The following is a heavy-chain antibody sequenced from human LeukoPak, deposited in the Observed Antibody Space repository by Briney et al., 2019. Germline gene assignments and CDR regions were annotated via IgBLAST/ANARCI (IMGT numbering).Heavy chain of an antibody. CDR2: IYTTGRT. CDR1: GGSISSYW. CDR3: ARAGYTISSYRFDY. J-gene: IGHJ4*02. V-gene: IGHV4-4*07. Sequence: PSKTLSLNCSVSGGSISSYWWSGIRQPAGKGLEFIGRIYTTGRTNYNPSLKSRVSMSVDTSKNKFSLELRSVTAADTAVYFCARAGYTISSYRFDYWGQGALVTVSS. D-gene: IGHD3-16*02.